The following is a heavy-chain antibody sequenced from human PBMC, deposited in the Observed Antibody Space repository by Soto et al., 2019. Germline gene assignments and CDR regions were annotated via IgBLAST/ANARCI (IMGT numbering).Heavy chain of an antibody. CDR1: GFTFSSYA. D-gene: IGHD2-15*01. J-gene: IGHJ5*02. CDR2: ISGSGGST. V-gene: IGHV3-23*01. Sequence: GGSLRLSCAASGFTFSSYAMSWVRQAPGKGLEWVSAISGSGGSTYYADSVKGRFTISRDNSKNTLYLQMNSLRAEDTAVYYCAKVVPRGVVDTNWFDPWGQGTLVTVSS. CDR3: AKVVPRGVVDTNWFDP.